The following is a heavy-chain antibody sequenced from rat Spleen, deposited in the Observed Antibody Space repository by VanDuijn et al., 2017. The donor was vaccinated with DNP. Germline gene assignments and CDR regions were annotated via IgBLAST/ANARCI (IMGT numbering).Heavy chain of an antibody. J-gene: IGHJ1*01. Sequence: EVQLVESGGGLVQPGRSMSLSCTASGFTFNTYYMAWVRQTPGKGLEWIGEINTDSNTINYTPSLKDQFTISRDNAQNTLYLQMNSLRSEDTATYYCARGSGTYYWYFDFWGPGTMVTVSS. CDR1: GFTFNTYY. D-gene: IGHD5-1*01. CDR3: ARGSGTYYWYFDF. V-gene: IGHV4-2*01. CDR2: INTDSNTI.